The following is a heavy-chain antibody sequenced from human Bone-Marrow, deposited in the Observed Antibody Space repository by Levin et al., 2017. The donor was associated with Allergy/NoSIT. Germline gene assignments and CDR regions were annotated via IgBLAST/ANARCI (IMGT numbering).Heavy chain of an antibody. V-gene: IGHV4-38-2*01. CDR2: IYHSGST. CDR1: GYSISSGYY. Sequence: SETLSLTCAVSGYSISSGYYWGWIRQPPGKGLEWIGSIYHSGSTYYNPSLKSRVTISVDTSKNQFSLKLSSVTAADTAVYYCARRSSTSCSSTGCWFDPWGQGTLVTVSS. J-gene: IGHJ5*02. D-gene: IGHD2-2*01. CDR3: ARRSSTSCSSTGCWFDP.